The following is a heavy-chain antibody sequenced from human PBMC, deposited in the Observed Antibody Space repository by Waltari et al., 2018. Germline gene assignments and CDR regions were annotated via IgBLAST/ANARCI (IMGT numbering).Heavy chain of an antibody. CDR2: ISVSGGST. Sequence: EVQLVESGGGLVQPGGSLRLSCAASGFTFSSYAMSWVRQAPGKGLDWYSAISVSGGSTYYADTVTGRFTISRDNSKNTLYLQMNSLRAEDTAVYYCAKVPESVGASPGTFDIWGQGTMVTVSS. CDR1: GFTFSSYA. V-gene: IGHV3-23*04. J-gene: IGHJ3*02. D-gene: IGHD1-26*01. CDR3: AKVPESVGASPGTFDI.